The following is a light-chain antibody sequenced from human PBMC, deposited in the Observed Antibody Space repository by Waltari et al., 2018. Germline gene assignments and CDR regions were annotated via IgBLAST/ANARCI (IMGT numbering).Light chain of an antibody. J-gene: IGKJ1*01. V-gene: IGKV4-1*01. CDR3: RQYYRRRT. CDR2: WAS. Sequence: DIVMTQSPDSLAVSLGERATINCKSSQSILYNSNDKNYLAWYQQKPGQPPKLLIYWASTRESGVPDRFSGSVSGTDFTLAISSLQAEDVAVYYCRQYYRRRTFGQGTKVEIK. CDR1: QSILYNSNDKNY.